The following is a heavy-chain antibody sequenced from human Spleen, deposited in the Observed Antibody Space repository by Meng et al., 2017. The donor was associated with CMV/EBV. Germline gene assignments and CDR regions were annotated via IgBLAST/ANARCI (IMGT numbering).Heavy chain of an antibody. J-gene: IGHJ4*02. CDR1: GFSLSPSGVS. D-gene: IGHD1-7*01. CDR3: AYIDWNYPPT. V-gene: IGHV2-5*01. Sequence: QITLKESGPTLVKPTLTLTFSGFSLSPSGVSVGWIRQPPGKALEXLAHMHWKDGEQYGPSLKSRLAVTKDTSKNQVVLTLTDVDFMDTGTYYCAYIDWNYPPTWGQGTLVTVSS. CDR2: MHWKDGE.